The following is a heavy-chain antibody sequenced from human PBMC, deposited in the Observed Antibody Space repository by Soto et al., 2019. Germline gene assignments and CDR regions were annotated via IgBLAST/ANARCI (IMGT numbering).Heavy chain of an antibody. CDR2: IDPSDSYT. Sequence: PGESLKISCKGSGYSFTSYWISWVRQMPGKGLEWMGRIDPSDSYTNYSPSFQGHVTISADKSISTAYLQWSSLKASDTAMYYCARHLQTHTKQLWFAFAFDDYYGMDVWGQGTTVTVSS. CDR3: ARHLQTHTKQLWFAFAFDDYYGMDV. CDR1: GYSFTSYW. V-gene: IGHV5-10-1*01. D-gene: IGHD5-18*01. J-gene: IGHJ6*02.